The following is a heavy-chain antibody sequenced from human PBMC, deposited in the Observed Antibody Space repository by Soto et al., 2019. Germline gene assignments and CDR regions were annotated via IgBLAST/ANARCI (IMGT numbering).Heavy chain of an antibody. CDR1: GYTFTSYA. J-gene: IGHJ3*02. V-gene: IGHV1-3*01. CDR2: INAGNGNT. CDR3: ARDGSGGYSYDTDAFDI. D-gene: IGHD5-18*01. Sequence: ASMKVSCKASGYTFTSYAMHWVRQAPGQRLEWMGWINAGNGNTKYSQKFQGRVTITRDTSASTAYMELSSLRSEDTAVYYCARDGSGGYSYDTDAFDIWGQGTMVTVSS.